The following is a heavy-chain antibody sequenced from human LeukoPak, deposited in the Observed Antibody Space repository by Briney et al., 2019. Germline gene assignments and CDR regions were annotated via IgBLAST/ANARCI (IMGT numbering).Heavy chain of an antibody. CDR1: GFSFSIYA. J-gene: IGHJ3*02. D-gene: IGHD6-13*01. CDR2: ISYDESTR. CDR3: AKGWQSEFDDAFDI. V-gene: IGHV3-30*04. Sequence: PGGSLRLSCAASGFSFSIYAMHWVRQAPGKGLEWVALISYDESTRYYADSVKGRFTISRDNSKNTLYLQMNSLRAEDTAVYYCAKGWQSEFDDAFDIWGQGTMVTVSS.